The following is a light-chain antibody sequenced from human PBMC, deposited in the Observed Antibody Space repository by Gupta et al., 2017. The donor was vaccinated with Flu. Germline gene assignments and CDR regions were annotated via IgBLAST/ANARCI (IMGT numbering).Light chain of an antibody. V-gene: IGKV3-11*01. CDR1: QSVSSY. J-gene: IGKJ4*01. CDR2: DAS. CDR3: QRRSNWPPLT. Sequence: EIVLTQSPATLSLSPGERATLSCRASQSVSSYLAWYQQKPGQAPRLLIYDASNRDTGIPARFSGSGCGTDSTLTISIRELEDFAVYYCQRRSNWPPLTFGGGTKVEIK.